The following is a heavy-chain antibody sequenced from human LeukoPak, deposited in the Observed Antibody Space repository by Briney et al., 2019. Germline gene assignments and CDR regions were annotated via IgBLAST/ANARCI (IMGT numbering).Heavy chain of an antibody. J-gene: IGHJ6*03. Sequence: GGSLRLSCAASGFTFSSYWMHWVRQAPGKGLEWVSVTYSGGRTYYADSVKGRFTISRDNSKNTVYLQMNSLRADDTAVYYCARVYYGSGSLHYYYYYMDVWGKGTTVTISS. D-gene: IGHD3-10*01. CDR2: TYSGGRT. CDR1: GFTFSSYW. V-gene: IGHV3-53*01. CDR3: ARVYYGSGSLHYYYYYMDV.